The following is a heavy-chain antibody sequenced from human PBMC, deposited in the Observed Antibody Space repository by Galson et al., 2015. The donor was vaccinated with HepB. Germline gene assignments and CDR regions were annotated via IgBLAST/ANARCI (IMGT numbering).Heavy chain of an antibody. CDR2: IKSKTDGGTT. CDR3: TTVPAASSRVGYYYGMDV. Sequence: SLRLSCAASGFTFSNAWMSWVRQAPGKGLEWVGRIKSKTDGGTTDYAAPVKGRFTISRDDSKNTLYLQMNSLKTEDTAVYYCTTVPAASSRVGYYYGMDVWGQGTTVTVSS. J-gene: IGHJ6*02. D-gene: IGHD2-2*01. V-gene: IGHV3-15*01. CDR1: GFTFSNAW.